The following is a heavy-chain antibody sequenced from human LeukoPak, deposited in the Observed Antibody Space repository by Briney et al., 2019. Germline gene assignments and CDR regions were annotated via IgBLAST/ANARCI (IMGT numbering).Heavy chain of an antibody. CDR3: ATDRSYSSGWYEVDY. J-gene: IGHJ4*02. V-gene: IGHV1-24*01. CDR1: GYPLTELS. CDR2: FDPEDGET. D-gene: IGHD6-19*01. Sequence: ASVKVSCKVSGYPLTELSMHWVRQAPGKGLEWMGGFDPEDGETIYAQKFQGRVTMTEDTSTDTAYMELSSLRSEDTAVYYCATDRSYSSGWYEVDYWGQGTLVTVSS.